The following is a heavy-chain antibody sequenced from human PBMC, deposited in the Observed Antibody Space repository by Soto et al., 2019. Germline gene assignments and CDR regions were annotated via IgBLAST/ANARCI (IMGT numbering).Heavy chain of an antibody. V-gene: IGHV2-5*01. CDR2: IYWNDDR. Sequence: QITLKESGPTLVKPTQTLTLTCTLSGVSLSTSRVGVGWIRQRPGKALDWLALIYWNDDRRYSPSLKSRLSCTKDNSKNQVVLLMTNMDPVDTATYYCARLYYDSRGGYFDYWGQGTLVTVSS. J-gene: IGHJ4*02. D-gene: IGHD3-22*01. CDR1: GVSLSTSRVG. CDR3: ARLYYDSRGGYFDY.